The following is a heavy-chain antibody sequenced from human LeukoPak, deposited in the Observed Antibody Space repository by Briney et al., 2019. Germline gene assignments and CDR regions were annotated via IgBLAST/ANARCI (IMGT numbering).Heavy chain of an antibody. J-gene: IGHJ4*02. CDR2: LSASGDST. CDR1: GFTLSSYG. V-gene: IGHV3-23*01. Sequence: GGSLRLSCAASGFTLSSYGMSWVRQAPAKGLEWVSTLSASGDSTYYVDSVKGRFTISRDNSKNTLYLQMDSLRAEDTAVYYCAKRECSDDNCYFVNWGQGTLVTVSS. D-gene: IGHD1-20*01. CDR3: AKRECSDDNCYFVN.